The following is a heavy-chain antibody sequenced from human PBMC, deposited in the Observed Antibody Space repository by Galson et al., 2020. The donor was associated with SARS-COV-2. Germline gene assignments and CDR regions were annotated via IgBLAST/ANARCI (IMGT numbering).Heavy chain of an antibody. J-gene: IGHJ3*02. V-gene: IGHV3-53*04. Sequence: GEPLKISCAASGFSVSNNYMNWVRQAPGKGLEWVSVIYGSGRTVYTDSVKGRFTISRHSSENTLSLQMNSLRVEDTAVYYCARAPKSYYYDDTDYPDAFDIWGRGTMVTVSS. CDR3: ARAPKSYYYDDTDYPDAFDI. CDR2: IYGSGRT. CDR1: GFSVSNNY. D-gene: IGHD3-22*01.